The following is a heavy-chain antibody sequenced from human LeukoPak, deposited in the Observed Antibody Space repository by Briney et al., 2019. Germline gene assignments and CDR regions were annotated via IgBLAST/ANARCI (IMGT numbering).Heavy chain of an antibody. CDR2: IYYSGIT. Sequence: PSETLSLTCTVSGGSINSYYWSWIRQPPGKGLEWIGYIYYSGITNYYPSLKSRVTISVDTSKNQFSLKLSSVTATDTALYYCAKSNGYGLVDIWGQGTMVTVSS. D-gene: IGHD3-10*01. J-gene: IGHJ3*02. CDR1: GGSINSYY. CDR3: AKSNGYGLVDI. V-gene: IGHV4-59*01.